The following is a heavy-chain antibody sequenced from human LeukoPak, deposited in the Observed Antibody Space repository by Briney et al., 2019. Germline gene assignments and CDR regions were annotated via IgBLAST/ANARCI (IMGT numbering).Heavy chain of an antibody. J-gene: IGHJ3*02. CDR1: GFTFSSYW. Sequence: PGGSLRLSCAASGFTFSSYWMSWVRQAPGKGLERVANIKQDGSEKYYVDSVKGRFTISRDNAKNSLYLQMNSLRAEDTAVYYCARVGGYCSSTSCYSHDAFDIWGQGTMVTVSS. V-gene: IGHV3-7*01. CDR2: IKQDGSEK. D-gene: IGHD2-2*01. CDR3: ARVGGYCSSTSCYSHDAFDI.